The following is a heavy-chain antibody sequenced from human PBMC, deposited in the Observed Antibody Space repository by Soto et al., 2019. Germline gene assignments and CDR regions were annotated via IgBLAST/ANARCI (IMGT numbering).Heavy chain of an antibody. CDR1: GFTFSSYA. CDR3: APMGV. CDR2: IGGSDNRT. J-gene: IGHJ6*02. Sequence: GGSLRLSCAASGFTFSSYAMSWVRQAPGKGLEWVSAIGGSDNRTYYADSVKGRFTISRDNSKNTPYLQMSSLRADDTAVYYCAPMGVWGQGTTVTVSS. V-gene: IGHV3-23*01.